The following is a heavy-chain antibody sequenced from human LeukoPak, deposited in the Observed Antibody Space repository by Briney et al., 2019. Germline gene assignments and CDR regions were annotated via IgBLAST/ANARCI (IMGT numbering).Heavy chain of an antibody. V-gene: IGHV3-48*03. D-gene: IGHD1-26*01. CDR1: GFTFSSYE. J-gene: IGHJ2*01. Sequence: QPGGSLRLSCAASGFTFSSYEMSWVRQAPGKGLEWVSYISSSGSAIYYADSVKGRFTNSRDNAKNSLYLQMNSLRAEDTAIYFCARWWRELARQAAGYWHFDLWGRGTLVTVSS. CDR2: ISSSGSAI. CDR3: ARWWRELARQAAGYWHFDL.